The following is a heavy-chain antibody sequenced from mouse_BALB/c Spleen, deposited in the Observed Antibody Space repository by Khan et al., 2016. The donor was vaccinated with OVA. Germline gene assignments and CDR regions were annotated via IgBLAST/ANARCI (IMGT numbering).Heavy chain of an antibody. V-gene: IGHV1-9*01. Sequence: VQLKQSGAELMKPGASVKISRKATGYTFSSYWIEWVKQRPGHGLEWIGEILPGSGSNNYNEKFKGKAIFTADTSSNTVYMQLSRLTSEDSAVYYCARGNYYGSSSWFGYWGQGTLVTVS. D-gene: IGHD1-1*01. J-gene: IGHJ3*01. CDR3: ARGNYYGSSSWFGY. CDR1: GYTFSSYW. CDR2: ILPGSGSN.